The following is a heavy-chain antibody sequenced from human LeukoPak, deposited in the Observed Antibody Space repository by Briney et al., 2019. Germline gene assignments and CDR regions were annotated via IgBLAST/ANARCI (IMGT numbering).Heavy chain of an antibody. CDR1: GFTFSSYA. Sequence: GGSLRLSCAASGFTFSSYAMHWVRQAPGKGLEWVAXXXXXGSNKYYADXXXGRFTISRDNSKNTLYLQMNSLRAEDTAVYYXXXXXXXXXPAXXXXXFDIWGQGTMVXVSS. CDR3: XXXXXXXXPAXXXXXFDI. J-gene: IGHJ3*02. V-gene: IGHV3-30-3*01. CDR2: XXXXGSNK.